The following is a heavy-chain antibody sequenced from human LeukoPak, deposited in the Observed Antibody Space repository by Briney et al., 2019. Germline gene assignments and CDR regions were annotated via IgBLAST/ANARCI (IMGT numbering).Heavy chain of an antibody. CDR1: GYTFTGYY. V-gene: IGHV1-2*02. Sequence: GASVKVSCKASGYTFTGYYMHWVRQAPGQGLEWMGWINPNSGGTNYAQKFQGRVTMTRDTSISTACMELSRLRSDDTAVYYCARLGSTIFGVVIIAAFDIWGQGTMVTVSS. J-gene: IGHJ3*02. D-gene: IGHD3-3*01. CDR2: INPNSGGT. CDR3: ARLGSTIFGVVIIAAFDI.